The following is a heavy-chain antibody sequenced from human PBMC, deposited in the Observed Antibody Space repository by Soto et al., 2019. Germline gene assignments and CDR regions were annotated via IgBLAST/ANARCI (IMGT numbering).Heavy chain of an antibody. V-gene: IGHV4-34*01. J-gene: IGHJ6*02. CDR2: IKHSGST. CDR3: ARVRANYDFWSGHKVSYGMEV. Sequence: TLSLTCAVYVGSFSGYYWSWSRHPPGKGLEWLGEIKHSGSTNYNPSLKSRVTISVDTSKNQFSLKLSSVTAADTAVYYCARVRANYDFWSGHKVSYGMEVWGQGTMVNVS. CDR1: VGSFSGYY. D-gene: IGHD3-3*01.